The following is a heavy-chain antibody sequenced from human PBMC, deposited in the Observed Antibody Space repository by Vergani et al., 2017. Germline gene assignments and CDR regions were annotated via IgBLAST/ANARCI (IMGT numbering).Heavy chain of an antibody. CDR3: ARDGPLGYCSGGSCYPIYYYYGMDV. D-gene: IGHD2-15*01. CDR1: GFTVSSNY. J-gene: IGHJ6*02. Sequence: EVQLVESGGGLVQPGGSLRLSCAASGFTVSSNYMSWVRQAPGKGLEWVSVISGSGGSTYYADSVKGRFTISRDNSKNTLYLQMNSLRAEDTAVYYCARDGPLGYCSGGSCYPIYYYYGMDVWGQGP. CDR2: ISGSGGST. V-gene: IGHV3-23*04.